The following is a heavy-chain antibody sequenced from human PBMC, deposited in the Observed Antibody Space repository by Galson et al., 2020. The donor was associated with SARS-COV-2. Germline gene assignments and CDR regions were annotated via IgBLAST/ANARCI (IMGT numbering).Heavy chain of an antibody. V-gene: IGHV3-74*01. CDR1: GFTFSSYG. CDR3: ASRGVVIPDTSFDY. D-gene: IGHD3-22*01. CDR2: IIGDGSIT. J-gene: IGHJ4*02. Sequence: GESLKISCAASGFTFSSYGMHWVRQVPGKGLVWVSRIIGDGSITYADSVKGRFTISRDNAKNTLYLQMNSLRAEDTAVYYCASRGVVIPDTSFDYWGRGTLVTVSS.